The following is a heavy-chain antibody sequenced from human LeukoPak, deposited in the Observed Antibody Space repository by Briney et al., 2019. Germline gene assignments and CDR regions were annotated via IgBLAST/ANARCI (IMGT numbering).Heavy chain of an antibody. V-gene: IGHV4-61*02. CDR3: ARERGTTVVRWDY. CDR1: GGSISSGTYY. CDR2: IYSSGTT. Sequence: PSETLSLTCTVPGGSISSGTYYWSWIRQPAGKGLEWIGRIYSSGTTNYNPSLKSRVTISLDTSKNQFSLRLSSVTAADTAVYYCARERGTTVVRWDYWGQGTQVTVSS. D-gene: IGHD4-23*01. J-gene: IGHJ4*02.